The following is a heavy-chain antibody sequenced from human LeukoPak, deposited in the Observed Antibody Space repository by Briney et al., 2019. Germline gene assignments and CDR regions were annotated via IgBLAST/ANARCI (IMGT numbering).Heavy chain of an antibody. V-gene: IGHV1-2*02. CDR2: INPNSGGT. Sequence: ASVKVSCKASGYTFTGYYMHWVRPAPGQGLEWMGWINPNSGGTNYAQKFQGRVTMTRDTSISTAYMELSRLRSDDTAVYYCARTRTVVVPAAIRYWGQGTLVTVSS. J-gene: IGHJ4*02. CDR3: ARTRTVVVPAAIRY. CDR1: GYTFTGYY. D-gene: IGHD2-2*02.